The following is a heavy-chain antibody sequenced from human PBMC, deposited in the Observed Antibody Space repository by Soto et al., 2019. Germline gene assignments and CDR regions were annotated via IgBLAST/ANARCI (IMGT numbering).Heavy chain of an antibody. Sequence: ASVKVSCKASGYSFTGTYMHWVRQAPGQGLEGMGWINPNSGDTNYAQKFQGRVTMTRDTSISTAYMELSRLRSDDTAVYYCARDRTGTAVYWGQGTLVTVSS. V-gene: IGHV1-2*02. CDR3: ARDRTGTAVY. D-gene: IGHD1-1*01. CDR1: GYSFTGTY. CDR2: INPNSGDT. J-gene: IGHJ4*02.